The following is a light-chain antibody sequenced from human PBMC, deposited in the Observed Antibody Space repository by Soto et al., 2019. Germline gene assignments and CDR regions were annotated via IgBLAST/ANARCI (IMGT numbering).Light chain of an antibody. J-gene: IGKJ1*01. CDR3: QQRSNWPPWT. CDR2: DAS. V-gene: IGKV3-11*01. CDR1: QSVSSY. Sequence: EIVLTQSPATLSLSPGERATLSCRASQSVSSYLAWYQQKPGQAPRLLIYDASNRATGIPARFSGSGSGTDFTLTISSLEPEDFAVVYCQQRSNWPPWTLGQGTKVEIK.